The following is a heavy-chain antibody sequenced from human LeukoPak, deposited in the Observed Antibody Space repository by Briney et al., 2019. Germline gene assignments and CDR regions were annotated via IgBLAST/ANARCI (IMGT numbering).Heavy chain of an antibody. D-gene: IGHD3-10*01. CDR2: ISTSSSYI. V-gene: IGHV3-21*04. Sequence: PGGSLRLSCTVSGFTVSSNSMSWVRQAPGKGLEWVSSISTSSSYIYYADSVKGRFTISRDNAKNSLSLQMNSLRAEDTAVYYCAKVKLLWFGELPETFDYWGQGTLVTVSS. CDR3: AKVKLLWFGELPETFDY. CDR1: GFTVSSNS. J-gene: IGHJ4*02.